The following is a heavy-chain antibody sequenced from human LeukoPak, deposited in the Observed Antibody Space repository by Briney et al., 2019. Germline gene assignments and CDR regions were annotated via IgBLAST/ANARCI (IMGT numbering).Heavy chain of an antibody. J-gene: IGHJ4*02. Sequence: GASVKVSCKASGYTFTNYGVSWVRQAPGQGLEWMGWISAYNGNTNYAQKLQGGVTMTTDTSTSTAYMELRSLRSDDTAVYYCASRSYYDSGGYYGYWGQGTLVTVSS. D-gene: IGHD3-22*01. V-gene: IGHV1-18*01. CDR1: GYTFTNYG. CDR2: ISAYNGNT. CDR3: ASRSYYDSGGYYGY.